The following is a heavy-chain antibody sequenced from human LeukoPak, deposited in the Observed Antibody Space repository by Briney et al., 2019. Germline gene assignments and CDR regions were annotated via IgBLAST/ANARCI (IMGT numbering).Heavy chain of an antibody. CDR2: INIDGTTT. V-gene: IGHV3-74*01. Sequence: GGSLTLSCAASGFSFSDYCVYWVRQVPGKGLVWVSRINIDGTTTNYADSVKGRFTISRDNAKNTLNLQMNSLRVEDTAVYYCAATYNYDGSSDYWGQGTLVTVSS. D-gene: IGHD3-16*01. CDR3: AATYNYDGSSDY. CDR1: GFSFSDYC. J-gene: IGHJ4*02.